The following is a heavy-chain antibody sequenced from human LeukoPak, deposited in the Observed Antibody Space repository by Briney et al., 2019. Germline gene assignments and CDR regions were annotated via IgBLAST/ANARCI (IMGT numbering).Heavy chain of an antibody. D-gene: IGHD2-2*01. V-gene: IGHV3-7*04. CDR3: AKEGPAARGGAFDI. J-gene: IGHJ3*02. Sequence: PGGSLRLSCAASGFTFSSYWMSWVRQAPGKGLEWVANINQDGSEKYYVDSVKGRFTISRDNAKNSLYLQMNSLRAEDTAVYYCAKEGPAARGGAFDIWGQGTMVTVSS. CDR1: GFTFSSYW. CDR2: INQDGSEK.